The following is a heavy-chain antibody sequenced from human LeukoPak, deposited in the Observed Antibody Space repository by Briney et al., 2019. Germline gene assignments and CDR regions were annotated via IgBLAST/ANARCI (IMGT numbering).Heavy chain of an antibody. J-gene: IGHJ4*02. Sequence: HSGGSLRLSCAASGFTFSSYGMHWVRQAPGKGLEWVSAISGSGGSTYYADSVKGRFTISRDNSKNTLYLQMNSLRAEDTAVYYCAKERDYGDYVDYWGQGTLVTVSS. CDR3: AKERDYGDYVDY. CDR2: ISGSGGST. D-gene: IGHD4-17*01. V-gene: IGHV3-23*01. CDR1: GFTFSSYG.